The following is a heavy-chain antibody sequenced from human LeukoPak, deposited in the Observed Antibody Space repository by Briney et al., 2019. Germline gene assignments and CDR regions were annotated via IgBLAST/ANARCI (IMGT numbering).Heavy chain of an antibody. V-gene: IGHV4-39*01. D-gene: IGHD5-12*01. CDR1: GGSTSSSSYY. J-gene: IGHJ4*02. CDR3: ARQVGRYSGYETHFDY. Sequence: SETLSLTCTVSGGSTSSSSYYWAWLRQPPGKGLEWIGSLYYSGSTYYNPSHKSRIPIYVATSKNQFYLKLSSVTAADTAVYYCARQVGRYSGYETHFDYWGQGTLVTDSS. CDR2: LYYSGST.